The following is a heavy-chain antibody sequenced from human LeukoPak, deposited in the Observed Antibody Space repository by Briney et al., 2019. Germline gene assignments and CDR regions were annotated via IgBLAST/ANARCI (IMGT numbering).Heavy chain of an antibody. Sequence: GGSLRLSCAASGFTFSSYAMHWVRQAPGKGLEWVAVIWHDGSNKYYSDSLKGRFTISRDNSKNTLYLQMNSLRAEDTALYYCARESSNYCYDYWGQGTLVTVSS. D-gene: IGHD2-8*01. CDR2: IWHDGSNK. V-gene: IGHV3-33*08. CDR3: ARESSNYCYDY. J-gene: IGHJ4*02. CDR1: GFTFSSYA.